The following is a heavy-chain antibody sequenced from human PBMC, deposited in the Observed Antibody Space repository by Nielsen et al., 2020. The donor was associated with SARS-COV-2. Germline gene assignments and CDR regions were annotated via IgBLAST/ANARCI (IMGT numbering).Heavy chain of an antibody. CDR2: FDPSDSYT. CDR3: ARTKYSSGHFYFDY. V-gene: IGHV5-10-1*01. CDR1: GYSFTSYW. D-gene: IGHD6-19*01. Sequence: GESLKISCKGSGYSFTSYWISWARQMPGKGLEWMGRFDPSDSYTNYSPSFQGHVTISADKSISTAHLQWSSLKASDTAMYYCARTKYSSGHFYFDYWGQGTLVTVSS. J-gene: IGHJ4*02.